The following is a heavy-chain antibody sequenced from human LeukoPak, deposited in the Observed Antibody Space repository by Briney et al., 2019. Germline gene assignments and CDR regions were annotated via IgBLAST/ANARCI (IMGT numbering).Heavy chain of an antibody. CDR2: IYYSGST. V-gene: IGHV4-59*01. CDR1: GGSISSYY. Sequence: SETLSLTCTVSGGSISSYYWSWIRQPPGKGLEWIGYIYYSGSTNYNPSLKSRVTISIDTSKNQFSLNLSSVTAADTALYYCAREGSSSWYTWFDPWGQGTLVTASS. J-gene: IGHJ5*02. D-gene: IGHD6-13*01. CDR3: AREGSSSWYTWFDP.